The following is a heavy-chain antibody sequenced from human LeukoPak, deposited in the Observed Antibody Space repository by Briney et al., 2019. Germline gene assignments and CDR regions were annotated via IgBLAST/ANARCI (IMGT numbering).Heavy chain of an antibody. Sequence: SSETLSLTCTVSGGSISSGGYYWSWIRQHPGKGLEWIGYIYYSGSTNYNPSLKSRVTISVDTSKNQFSLKLSSVTAADTAVYYCARSPYYYDSSGYYLWGQGTLVTVSS. CDR1: GGSISSGGYY. CDR2: IYYSGST. CDR3: ARSPYYYDSSGYYL. V-gene: IGHV4-61*08. J-gene: IGHJ4*02. D-gene: IGHD3-22*01.